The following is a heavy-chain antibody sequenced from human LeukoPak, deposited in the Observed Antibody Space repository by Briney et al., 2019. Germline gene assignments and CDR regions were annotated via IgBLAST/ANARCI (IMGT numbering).Heavy chain of an antibody. Sequence: PGRSLRLSCAASGFTVSSYGMHCVRQAPGKGLESVAVISYDGSNKYYADSVKGRFTISRDNSKNTLYLQMNSLRAEDTAVYYCAKSWGLTGYLDYWGQGTLVTVSS. CDR3: AKSWGLTGYLDY. V-gene: IGHV3-30*18. D-gene: IGHD3-9*01. CDR1: GFTVSSYG. CDR2: ISYDGSNK. J-gene: IGHJ4*02.